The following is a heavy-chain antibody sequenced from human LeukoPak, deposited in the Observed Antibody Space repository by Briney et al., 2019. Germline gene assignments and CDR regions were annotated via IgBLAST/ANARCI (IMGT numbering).Heavy chain of an antibody. J-gene: IGHJ4*02. V-gene: IGHV3-23*01. CDR1: GFTFSTNA. D-gene: IGHD4-11*01. CDR2: ISGSGAST. CDR3: ARTFQTTDVDY. Sequence: PGGSLRLSCLTSGFTFSTNAMSWVRQAPGKGLEWITGISGSGASTYYADSVTGRFTISRDNAKNSLYLQMNSLRAEDTAVYYCARTFQTTDVDYWGQGTLVTVSS.